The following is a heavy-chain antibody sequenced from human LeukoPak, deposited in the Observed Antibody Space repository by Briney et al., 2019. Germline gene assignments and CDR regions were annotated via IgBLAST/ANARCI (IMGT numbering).Heavy chain of an antibody. CDR3: ASNDILTGYSWDDAFDI. Sequence: PSETLSLTCTVSGGSISSGSYYWSWIRQPAGKGLEWIGRIYTSGSTNYNPSLKSRVTISVDTSKNQFSLKLSSVTAADTAVYYCASNDILTGYSWDDAFDIWGQGTMVTVSS. CDR2: IYTSGST. CDR1: GGSISSGSYY. V-gene: IGHV4-61*02. D-gene: IGHD3-9*01. J-gene: IGHJ3*02.